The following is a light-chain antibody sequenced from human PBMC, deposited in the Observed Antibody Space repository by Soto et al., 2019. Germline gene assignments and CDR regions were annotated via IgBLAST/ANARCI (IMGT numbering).Light chain of an antibody. CDR2: DVT. Sequence: QSALTQPHSVSGSPGQSVTISFTGTSSDVGGYSYVSWYQQHPGKAPQLIIYDVTERPSGVPDRFSGSKSGNTASLTISGLRAEDEADYYCCSYTGSYSYVFGIGTKLTVL. CDR3: CSYTGSYSYV. V-gene: IGLV2-11*01. CDR1: SSDVGGYSY. J-gene: IGLJ1*01.